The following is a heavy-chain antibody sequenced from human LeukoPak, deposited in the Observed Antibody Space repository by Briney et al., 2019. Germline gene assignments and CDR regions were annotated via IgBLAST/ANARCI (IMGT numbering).Heavy chain of an antibody. CDR3: ARGGLGPYYYYYYYMDV. V-gene: IGHV4-34*01. CDR1: GGSFSGYC. CDR2: INHSGST. D-gene: IGHD3/OR15-3a*01. Sequence: PSETLSLTCAVYGGSFSGYCWSWIRQPPGKGLEWIGEINHSGSTNYNPSLKSRVTISVDTSKNQFSLKLSSVTAADTAVYYCARGGLGPYYYYYYYMDVWGKGTTVTVSS. J-gene: IGHJ6*03.